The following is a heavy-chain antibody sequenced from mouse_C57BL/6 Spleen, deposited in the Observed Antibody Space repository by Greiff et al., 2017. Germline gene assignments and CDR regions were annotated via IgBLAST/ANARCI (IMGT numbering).Heavy chain of an antibody. V-gene: IGHV1-50*01. Sequence: QVQLQQPGAELVKPGASVKLSCKASGYTFTSYWMQWVKQRPGQGLEWIGEIDPSDSYTNYNQKFKGKATLTVDTSSSTAYMPLSSLTSEDSAVYYCARGSPWFAYWGQGTLVTVSA. CDR1: GYTFTSYW. CDR3: ARGSPWFAY. CDR2: IDPSDSYT. J-gene: IGHJ3*01.